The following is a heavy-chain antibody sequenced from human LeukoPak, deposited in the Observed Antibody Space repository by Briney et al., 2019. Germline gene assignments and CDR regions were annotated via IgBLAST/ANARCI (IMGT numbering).Heavy chain of an antibody. V-gene: IGHV4-39*01. CDR3: ARVVRDGSGYNYYFDY. CDR1: GGSISRIIYY. J-gene: IGHJ4*02. CDR2: IYYTGST. D-gene: IGHD3-22*01. Sequence: PSETLSLTCTVSGGSISRIIYYWGWIRQPPGKGLEWIGSIYYTGSTYYTPSLRSRVTISVDTSKNQFSLKLSAVTAADTAVYYCARVVRDGSGYNYYFDYWGQGTLATVSS.